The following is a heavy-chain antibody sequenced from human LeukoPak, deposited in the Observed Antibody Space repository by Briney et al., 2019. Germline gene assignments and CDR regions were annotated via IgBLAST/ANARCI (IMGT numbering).Heavy chain of an antibody. V-gene: IGHV5-51*01. D-gene: IGHD6-13*01. CDR3: ALAAPYSSSWYLSYCFDY. CDR1: GYSFTSYW. CDR2: IYPGDSDT. J-gene: IGHJ4*02. Sequence: GESLKISCKGSGYSFTSYWIGWVRQMPGKGLEWMGIIYPGDSDTRYSPSFQGQVTISADKSISTAYLQWSSLKASDTAMYYCALAAPYSSSWYLSYCFDYWGQGTLVTVSS.